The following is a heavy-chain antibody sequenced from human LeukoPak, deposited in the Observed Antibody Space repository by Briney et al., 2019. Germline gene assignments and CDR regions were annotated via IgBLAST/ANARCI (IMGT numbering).Heavy chain of an antibody. J-gene: IGHJ3*01. CDR1: GLTVSSNY. V-gene: IGHV3-53*01. CDR3: ARGGSHLGVFDV. Sequence: GGSLRLSCAASGLTVSSNYMSWVRQAPGKGLEWVSIIYTGGRTYYATSVKGRFTVSRDNSENTLFLQMRGLRAEDTAIYYCARGGSHLGVFDVWGQGTMVTVSS. D-gene: IGHD1-26*01. CDR2: IYTGGRT.